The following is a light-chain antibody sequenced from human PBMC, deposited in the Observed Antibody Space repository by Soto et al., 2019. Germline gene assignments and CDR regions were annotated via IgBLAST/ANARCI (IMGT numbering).Light chain of an antibody. Sequence: DIQMTQSPSTLSASVGDRVTITCRASQSISTLLAWFQQKPGKAPKLLIYKASILENGVPSRFSGSGSGTEFTLTISSLQPDDFATYYCQQYYTSSPLTFGGGTKVEIK. CDR3: QQYYTSSPLT. V-gene: IGKV1-5*03. CDR2: KAS. J-gene: IGKJ4*01. CDR1: QSISTL.